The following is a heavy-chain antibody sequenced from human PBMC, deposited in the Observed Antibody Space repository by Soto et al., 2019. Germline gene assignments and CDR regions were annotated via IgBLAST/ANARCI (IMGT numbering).Heavy chain of an antibody. Sequence: LSLTCTVSGASASTGAYYWGWVRERPGKGLEWVGYIYESGYTYYNTSLKSRLTISLDRSNNQFSLGLTSVTAADTAVYYCVRALRHTAMVYPWFVPWGQGTLVTVSS. CDR3: VRALRHTAMVYPWFVP. J-gene: IGHJ5*02. CDR1: GASASTGAYY. D-gene: IGHD5-18*01. CDR2: IYESGYT. V-gene: IGHV4-31*03.